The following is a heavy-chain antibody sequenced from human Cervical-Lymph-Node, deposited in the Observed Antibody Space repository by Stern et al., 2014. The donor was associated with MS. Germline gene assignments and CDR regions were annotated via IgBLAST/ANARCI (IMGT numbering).Heavy chain of an antibody. CDR1: GGSISSSSYY. D-gene: IGHD3-10*01. J-gene: IGHJ4*02. Sequence: QVQLQESGPGLVKPSETLSLTCTVSGGSISSSSYYWGWIRQPPGKGLEWIGSIYYSGSTYYNPSLKSRVTIYVATSKNQMSLKLGSVTAADTAVYYCASQAPRLWFGVNYWGQGTLVTVSS. CDR2: IYYSGST. V-gene: IGHV4-39*01. CDR3: ASQAPRLWFGVNY.